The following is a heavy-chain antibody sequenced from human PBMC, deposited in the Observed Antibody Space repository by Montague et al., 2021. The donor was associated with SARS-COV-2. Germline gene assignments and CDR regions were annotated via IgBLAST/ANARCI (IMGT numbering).Heavy chain of an antibody. Sequence: SETLSFTCTVSGSSISTGSDYWTWIRQRPGRGLEWIGNFYYSGGSTYNPSLKSRVTISADTSKNLFSLTLKSVTASDTAVYYCARDRGDIYGGNSAWFDPWGQGTLVTVSS. CDR3: ARDRGDIYGGNSAWFDP. CDR1: GSSISTGSDY. V-gene: IGHV4-61*03. CDR2: FYYSGGS. J-gene: IGHJ5*02. D-gene: IGHD4-23*01.